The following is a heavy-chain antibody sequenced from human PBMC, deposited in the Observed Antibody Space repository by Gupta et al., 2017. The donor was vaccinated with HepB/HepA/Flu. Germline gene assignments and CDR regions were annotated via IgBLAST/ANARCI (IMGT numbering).Heavy chain of an antibody. Sequence: EVQLLQSGGGLVRPGGSLRLSCAASGFSFSSYAMSWVRQAPGKGLEWVSSITASGESSYHADSVKGRLTISRDNSKNTLYLRMNSLRAEDTAVYYCAKDHAQYVDSGPYFIRDFDFWGQGVLVAVSS. CDR1: GFSFSSYA. J-gene: IGHJ4*02. CDR3: AKDHAQYVDSGPYFIRDFDF. CDR2: ITASGESS. D-gene: IGHD3-10*01. V-gene: IGHV3-23*01.